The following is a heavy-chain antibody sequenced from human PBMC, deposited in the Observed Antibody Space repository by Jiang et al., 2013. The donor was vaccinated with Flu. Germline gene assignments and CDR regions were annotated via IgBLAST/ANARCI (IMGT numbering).Heavy chain of an antibody. V-gene: IGHV3-30-3*01. J-gene: IGHJ6*02. CDR2: ISYDGSNK. Sequence: VQLLESGGGVVQPGRSLRLSCAASGFTFSSYAMHWVRQAPGKGLEWVAVISYDGSNKYYADSVKGRFTISRDNSKNTLYLQMNSLRAEDTAVYYCARAARQLMVRGVTPYYYYYYGMDVWGQG. D-gene: IGHD3-10*01. CDR1: GFTFSSYA. CDR3: ARAARQLMVRGVTPYYYYYYGMDV.